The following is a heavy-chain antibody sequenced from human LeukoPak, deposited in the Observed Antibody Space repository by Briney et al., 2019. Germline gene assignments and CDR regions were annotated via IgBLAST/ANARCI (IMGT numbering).Heavy chain of an antibody. CDR1: GFTFSSYA. V-gene: IGHV3-23*01. CDR2: VDRSSDST. D-gene: IGHD7-27*01. Sequence: GGSLRLSCAASGFTFSSYAMNWVRQAPGRGLEWVSAVDRSSDSTYYAESVKGRFTVSRDNSKSTLFLQMDSLRAEDTAVYYCAKDGGLWVSAHWGDSWGRGTLVTVSS. CDR3: AKDGGLWVSAHWGDS. J-gene: IGHJ4*02.